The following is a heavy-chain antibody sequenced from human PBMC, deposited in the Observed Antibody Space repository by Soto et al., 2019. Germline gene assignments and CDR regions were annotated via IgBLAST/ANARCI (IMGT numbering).Heavy chain of an antibody. CDR3: ARAPVIHWYLDL. V-gene: IGHV1-18*01. CDR2: ISAYNGNT. CDR1: GYTMTSYG. J-gene: IGHJ2*01. Sequence: ASVTVSCTASGYTMTSYGISWVRQAPGQGLEWMGWISAYNGNTNYAQKLQGRVTMTTDTSTSTAYMELRSLRSDDTAVYYCARAPVIHWYLDLWGRGTLVTVSS. D-gene: IGHD2-21*01.